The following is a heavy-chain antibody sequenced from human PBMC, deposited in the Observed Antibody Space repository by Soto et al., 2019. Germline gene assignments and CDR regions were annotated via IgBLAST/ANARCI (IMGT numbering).Heavy chain of an antibody. V-gene: IGHV4-34*01. CDR3: ARGPITTNPRFDP. CDR1: GGSFIGYY. Sequence: SETLSLTSAVYGGSFIGYYWIWIRQPPGKGLEWIGEINHSGSTNYNPSLKSRVTISVDTSKNQFSLKLSSVTAADTAVYYCARGPITTNPRFDPWGQGTLVTVSS. CDR2: INHSGST. J-gene: IGHJ5*02. D-gene: IGHD3-22*01.